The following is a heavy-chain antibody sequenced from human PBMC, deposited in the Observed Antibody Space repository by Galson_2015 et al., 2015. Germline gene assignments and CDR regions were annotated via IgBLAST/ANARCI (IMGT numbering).Heavy chain of an antibody. Sequence: QSGAEVKKPRESLKISCKGSGYTFRNYWIGWVRQMPGKGLEWMGIIYPGDSDTRYSPSFQGQVTISADKSINTAFLQWSSLEASDTAMYYCARRGNTYGYSDYWGQGTLVTVSS. CDR2: IYPGDSDT. J-gene: IGHJ4*02. V-gene: IGHV5-51*01. CDR1: GYTFRNYW. D-gene: IGHD5-18*01. CDR3: ARRGNTYGYSDY.